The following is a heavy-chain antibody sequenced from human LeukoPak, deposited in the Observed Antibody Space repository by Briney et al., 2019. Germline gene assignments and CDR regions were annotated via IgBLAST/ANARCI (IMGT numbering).Heavy chain of an antibody. J-gene: IGHJ2*01. V-gene: IGHV4-34*01. Sequence: PSETLSLTCAVYGGSFSGYYWSWIRQPPGKGLEWIGEINHSGSTNYNPSLKSRVTISVDTSKNQFSLKLSSVTAADTAVYYCARATEDWYFDLWGRGTLVTVSS. CDR3: ARATEDWYFDL. CDR2: INHSGST. CDR1: GGSFSGYY.